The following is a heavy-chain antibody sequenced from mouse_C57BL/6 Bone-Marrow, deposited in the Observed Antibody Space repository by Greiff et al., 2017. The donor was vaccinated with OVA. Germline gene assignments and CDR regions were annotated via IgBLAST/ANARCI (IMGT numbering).Heavy chain of an antibody. J-gene: IGHJ1*03. CDR1: GFTFSDFY. CDR3: ARDQLGRGYFDV. CDR2: SRNKANDYTT. Sequence: EVKVVESGGGLVQSGRSLRLSCATSGFTFSDFYMEWVRQAPGKGLEWIAASRNKANDYTTEYSASVKGRFIVSRDTSQSILYLQMKALRAEDTAIYYCARDQLGRGYFDVWGTGTTVTVSS. V-gene: IGHV7-1*01. D-gene: IGHD4-1*02.